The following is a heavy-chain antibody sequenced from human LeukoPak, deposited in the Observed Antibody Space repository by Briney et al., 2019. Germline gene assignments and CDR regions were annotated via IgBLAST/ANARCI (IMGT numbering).Heavy chain of an antibody. CDR3: ARPAFPGIAVLFDY. D-gene: IGHD6-19*01. J-gene: IGHJ4*02. CDR1: GFTFSSYG. V-gene: IGHV3-30*02. CDR2: IRYDGSNK. Sequence: HPGGSLRLSCAASGFTFSSYGMHWVRQAPGKGLEWVAFIRYDGSNKYYADSVKGRFTISRDNSKNTPYLQMNSLRAEDTAVYYCARPAFPGIAVLFDYWGQGTLVTVSS.